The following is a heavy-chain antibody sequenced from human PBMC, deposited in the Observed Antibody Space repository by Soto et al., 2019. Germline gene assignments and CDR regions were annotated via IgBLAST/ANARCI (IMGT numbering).Heavy chain of an antibody. CDR3: EHRHTSVAGAFDY. Sequence: QITLKESGPTLVKPTQTLTLTCTFSGVSLTSSGMSVGWIRQPPGKALEWLALIYWDANQRYSPSLRGRLTVTKDNSKNQVVLTMTNMDAVDTATYYCEHRHTSVAGAFDYWGQGTLVTVS. V-gene: IGHV2-5*02. D-gene: IGHD6-19*01. J-gene: IGHJ4*02. CDR1: GVSLTSSGMS. CDR2: IYWDANQ.